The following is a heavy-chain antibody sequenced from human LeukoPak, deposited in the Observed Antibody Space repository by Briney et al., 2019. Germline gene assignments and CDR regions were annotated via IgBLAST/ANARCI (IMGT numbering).Heavy chain of an antibody. CDR1: GFTFDDYA. V-gene: IGHV3-9*01. Sequence: GGSLRLSCAASGFTFDDYAMHWVRQAPGKGLEWVSGISWNSGSIGYADSVKGRFTISRDNSKNSLYLQMNSLRTEDTALYYCAKETTENDAFDIWGQGTMVTVSS. CDR3: AKETTENDAFDI. D-gene: IGHD1/OR15-1a*01. J-gene: IGHJ3*02. CDR2: ISWNSGSI.